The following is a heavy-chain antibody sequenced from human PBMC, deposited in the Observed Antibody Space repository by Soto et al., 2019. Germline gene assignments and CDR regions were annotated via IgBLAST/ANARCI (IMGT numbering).Heavy chain of an antibody. D-gene: IGHD2-15*01. CDR2: IYWDDDK. Sequence: QITLKESGPTLVKPTQTLTLTCTFSGFSLSTSGVGVGWIRQPPGKALEWLAVIYWDDDKGYSPSLKNRLTITKDTSKNQVVLTVTNMDPVDTATYYCAHTVGLVVVTSEDESFQHWGQGTQVTVSS. CDR3: AHTVGLVVVTSEDESFQH. CDR1: GFSLSTSGVG. V-gene: IGHV2-5*02. J-gene: IGHJ1*01.